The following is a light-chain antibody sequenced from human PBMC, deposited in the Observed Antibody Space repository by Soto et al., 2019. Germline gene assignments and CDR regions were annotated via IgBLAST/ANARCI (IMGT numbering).Light chain of an antibody. CDR1: QDITSY. V-gene: IGKV1-33*01. CDR3: QQSANFPPLT. J-gene: IGKJ4*01. Sequence: DIQMTQSPSSLSASVGDRVTITCQASQDITSYLNWYQQKPGKAPRLLISDASNLETGVPSRFSGSGSGTDFTFAISSLQPEDIGTYYCQQSANFPPLTFGGGTKVEIK. CDR2: DAS.